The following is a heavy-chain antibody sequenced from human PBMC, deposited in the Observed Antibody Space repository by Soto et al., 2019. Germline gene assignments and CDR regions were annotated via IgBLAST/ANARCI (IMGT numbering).Heavy chain of an antibody. CDR1: GYTFTSYA. D-gene: IGHD2-2*02. CDR2: INAGNGNT. Sequence: GASVKVSCKASGYTFTSYAMHWVRQAPGQRLEWMGWINAGNGNTKYSQKFQGRVTIARDTSASTAYMELSSLRSEDTAVYYCARAHSILYPFDPWGQGTLVTVSS. CDR3: ARAHSILYPFDP. V-gene: IGHV1-3*01. J-gene: IGHJ5*02.